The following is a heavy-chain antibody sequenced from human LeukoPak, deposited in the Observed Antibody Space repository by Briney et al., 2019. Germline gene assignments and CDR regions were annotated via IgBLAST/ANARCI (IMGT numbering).Heavy chain of an antibody. CDR3: ARGPPHYCSSTSCHGGYFDY. Sequence: ASVKVSCKASGGTFSSYAISWVRQAPGQGLEWMGGIIPIFGTANYAQKFQGRVTITADESTSTAYMELSSLRSEDTAVYYCARGPPHYCSSTSCHGGYFDYWGQGTLVTVSS. J-gene: IGHJ4*02. CDR2: IIPIFGTA. D-gene: IGHD2-2*01. V-gene: IGHV1-69*13. CDR1: GGTFSSYA.